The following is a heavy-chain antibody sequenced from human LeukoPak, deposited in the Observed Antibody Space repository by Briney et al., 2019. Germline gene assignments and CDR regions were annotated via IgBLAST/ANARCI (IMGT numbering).Heavy chain of an antibody. V-gene: IGHV3-23*01. J-gene: IGHJ4*02. Sequence: PGRSLRLSCAASGFTFSNYAMSWVRQAPGMGLEWVSGISASGGSTYYADSVKGRFTISRDNSKSTLYLQMNTLRAEDTAVYYCAKRIAAVGPYFDYWGQGTLVTVSS. D-gene: IGHD6-13*01. CDR3: AKRIAAVGPYFDY. CDR1: GFTFSNYA. CDR2: ISASGGST.